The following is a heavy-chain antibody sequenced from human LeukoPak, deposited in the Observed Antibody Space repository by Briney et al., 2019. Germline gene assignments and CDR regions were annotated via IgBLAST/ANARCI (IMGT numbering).Heavy chain of an antibody. V-gene: IGHV3-21*01. CDR2: ISTTSGNI. CDR3: ARRAPSHDFDD. CDR1: GFTFSSYS. Sequence: GGSLRLSCAASGFTFSSYSMNWVRQAPGKGLEWVAAISTTSGNIYYADSVKGRFTISRDNAKNSLYLQMNSLRVEDTALYYFARRAPSHDFDDWGREPWSPSPQ. J-gene: IGHJ4*02.